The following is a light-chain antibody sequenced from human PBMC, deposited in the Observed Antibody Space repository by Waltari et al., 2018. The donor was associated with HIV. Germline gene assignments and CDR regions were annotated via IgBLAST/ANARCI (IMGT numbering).Light chain of an antibody. Sequence: ALTRPPPASGPPGRSATIPCPGPSSDVGAYNYVPWFQQHPGKAPKLMIYDVTKRPSGVPDRFSGSKSGNTASLTVSGLQAEDEADYYCASHAGSKDVFGGGTRLTVL. CDR2: DVT. CDR1: SSDVGAYNY. J-gene: IGLJ2*01. CDR3: ASHAGSKDV. V-gene: IGLV2-8*01.